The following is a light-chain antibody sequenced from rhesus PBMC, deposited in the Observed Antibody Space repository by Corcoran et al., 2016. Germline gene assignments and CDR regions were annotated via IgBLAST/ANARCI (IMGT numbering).Light chain of an antibody. CDR1: SSGIASYSD. CDR3: CSYRSGSTDV. Sequence: QAAPTQPPSVSKSLGQSVTISCAGTSSGIASYSDVSWYQQHPGTDPRLLIYRVSNRTSGVSDRFSGFKSGSTTSLTISGLQAEDESIYYCCSYRSGSTDVFGSGTKLTVL. V-gene: IGLV2-26*01. CDR2: RVS. J-gene: IGLJ6*01.